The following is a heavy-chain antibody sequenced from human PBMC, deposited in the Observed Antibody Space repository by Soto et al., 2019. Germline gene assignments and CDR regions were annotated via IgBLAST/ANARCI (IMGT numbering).Heavy chain of an antibody. J-gene: IGHJ4*02. CDR2: IFGGGGDT. Sequence: EVQLLESGGGLVQPGGSLRLSCAVSGFTFSNYAVGWVRQAPGMGLEWVSAIFGGGGDTYYTDSVKGRFTISRDSSENTVFLQMTSQSAEDTALYYCAKYGSKAAAHYLDYWGQGSLVTVSA. CDR3: AKYGSKAAAHYLDY. CDR1: GFTFSNYA. V-gene: IGHV3-23*01. D-gene: IGHD6-13*01.